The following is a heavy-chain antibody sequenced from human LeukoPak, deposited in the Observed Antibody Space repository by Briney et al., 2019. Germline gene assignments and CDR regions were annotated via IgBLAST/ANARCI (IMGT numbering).Heavy chain of an antibody. J-gene: IGHJ6*03. CDR3: AREVEGYCSGGSCYPNNYYYYYYMDV. Sequence: ASVKVSCKASGYTFTSYGISWVRQAPGQGLEGMGWISAYNGNTNYAQKLQGRVTMTTDTSTSTAYMELRSLRSDDTAVYYCAREVEGYCSGGSCYPNNYYYYYYMDVWGKGTTVTVSS. V-gene: IGHV1-18*01. CDR2: ISAYNGNT. D-gene: IGHD2-15*01. CDR1: GYTFTSYG.